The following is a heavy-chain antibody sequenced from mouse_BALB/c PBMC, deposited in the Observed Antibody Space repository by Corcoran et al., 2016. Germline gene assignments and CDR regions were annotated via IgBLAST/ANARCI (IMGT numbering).Heavy chain of an antibody. CDR1: GYTFTSYV. V-gene: IGHV1S136*01. CDR3: AREVPGGNPFDY. D-gene: IGHD2-1*01. Sequence: EVQLQQSGPALVKPGASVKMSCKASGYTFTSYVMPWVKQKPGQGLEWIGYIYPYNDGTKYTEKFKGKATLTSDKSSSTAYMELSSLTSEDSAVYYCAREVPGGNPFDYWGQGTTLTVSS. CDR2: IYPYNDGT. J-gene: IGHJ2*01.